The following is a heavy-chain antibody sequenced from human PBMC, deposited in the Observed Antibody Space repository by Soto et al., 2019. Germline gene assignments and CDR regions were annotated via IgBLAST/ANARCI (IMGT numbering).Heavy chain of an antibody. V-gene: IGHV4-31*03. D-gene: IGHD4-4*01. CDR1: GGSISSGGYY. CDR2: IYYSGST. Sequence: QVQLQESGPGLVKPSQTLSLTCTVSGGSISSGGYYWSWIRQHPGKGLEWIGYIYYSGSTYYNPSLKSRVTISVDTSKNQFSLKLSSLTAADTAVYYCTRGLSNPGWFDPWGQGTLVTVSS. CDR3: TRGLSNPGWFDP. J-gene: IGHJ5*02.